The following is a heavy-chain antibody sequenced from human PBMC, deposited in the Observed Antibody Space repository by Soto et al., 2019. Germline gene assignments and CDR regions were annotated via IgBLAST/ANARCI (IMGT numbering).Heavy chain of an antibody. CDR1: GGTFSSYA. D-gene: IGHD4-17*01. CDR2: IIPIFGTA. Sequence: QVQLVQSGAEVKKPGSSVKVSCKASGGTFSSYAISWVRQAPGQGLEWMGGIIPIFGTANYAQKFQGRVTITADXXTXTXXMELSSLRSEDTAVYYCARSHYGDQAYYYYYGMDVWGQGTTVTVSS. CDR3: ARSHYGDQAYYYYYGMDV. J-gene: IGHJ6*02. V-gene: IGHV1-69*12.